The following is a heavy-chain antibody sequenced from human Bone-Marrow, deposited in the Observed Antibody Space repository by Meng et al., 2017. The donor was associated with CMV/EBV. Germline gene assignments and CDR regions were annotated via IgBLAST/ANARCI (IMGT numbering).Heavy chain of an antibody. J-gene: IGHJ4*02. V-gene: IGHV1-69*04. Sequence: SVKVSCKASGYTFTGYYMHWVRQAPGQGLEWMGRIIPILGIANYAQKFQGRVTITADKSTSTAYMELSSLRSEDTAVYYCARDVEQLLSGGYSSSAFDYWDQGTLVTVSS. D-gene: IGHD6-13*01. CDR1: GYTFTGYY. CDR2: IIPILGIA. CDR3: ARDVEQLLSGGYSSSAFDY.